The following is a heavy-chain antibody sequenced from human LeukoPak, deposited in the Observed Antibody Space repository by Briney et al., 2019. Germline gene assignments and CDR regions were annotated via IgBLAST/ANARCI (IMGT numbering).Heavy chain of an antibody. CDR2: IFYSGTT. CDR1: GGSISSSSYY. V-gene: IGHV4-39*01. D-gene: IGHD6-13*01. CDR3: ARQRIAAIDY. Sequence: SETLSLTCTVSGGSISSSSYYWDWIRQPPGKGLEWIGTIFYSGTTSYSPSLKSRVTISVDTSRNQFSLKLNSVTAADTAIYYCARQRIAAIDYWGQGTLVTVSS. J-gene: IGHJ4*02.